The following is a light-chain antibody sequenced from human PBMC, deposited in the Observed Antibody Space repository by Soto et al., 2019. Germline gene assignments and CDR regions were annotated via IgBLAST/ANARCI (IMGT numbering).Light chain of an antibody. V-gene: IGKV1-39*01. CDR3: QQSHSSEYS. Sequence: IQLTQSPSSLSASVGDRVTITCRTSQSISAYLNWYRQKPGQAPELLIYATSNLHSGVPSRFRGSGSVTEFTLTINSLQPEDLATYYCQQSHSSEYSFGQGTRLEIK. J-gene: IGKJ2*01. CDR1: QSISAY. CDR2: ATS.